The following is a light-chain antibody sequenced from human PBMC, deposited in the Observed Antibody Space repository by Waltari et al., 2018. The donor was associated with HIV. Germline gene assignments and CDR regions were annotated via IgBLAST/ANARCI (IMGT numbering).Light chain of an antibody. CDR2: GNN. V-gene: IGLV1-44*01. CDR1: SSTIGSNT. CDR3: AACDDSLNGLWV. J-gene: IGLJ3*02. Sequence: QSVLTQPPSPSGTPGQRVTISCSGSSSTIGSNTVNWYQHLPGTAPKLLIYGNNRRPPGGRGRCSGSTSGTSASRAIRGLQSEEEADYYCAACDDSLNGLWVFGGGTKLTVL.